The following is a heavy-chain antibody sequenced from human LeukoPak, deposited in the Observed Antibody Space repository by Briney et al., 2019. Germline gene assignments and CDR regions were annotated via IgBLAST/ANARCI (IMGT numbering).Heavy chain of an antibody. J-gene: IGHJ5*02. D-gene: IGHD2-15*01. V-gene: IGHV4-34*01. Sequence: SETLSLTCAVYGGSFSGYYWSWIRQPPGKGLEWIGEINHSGSTNYNPSLKRRVTISVDTSKNQFSLKLSSVTAADTAVYYCAAALTKYCSGGSCYSRNWFDPWGQGTLVTVSS. CDR1: GGSFSGYY. CDR2: INHSGST. CDR3: AAALTKYCSGGSCYSRNWFDP.